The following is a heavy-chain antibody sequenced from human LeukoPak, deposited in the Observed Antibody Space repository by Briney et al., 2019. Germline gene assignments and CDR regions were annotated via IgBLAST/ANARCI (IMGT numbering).Heavy chain of an antibody. CDR1: GFTFSSYA. V-gene: IGHV3-23*01. Sequence: GGSLRLSCAASGFTFSSYAMSWARQAPGKGLEWVSGISASGRTTYYADSVKGRFTISRDNSKNTLFLQMSSLRDEDTALYYKGKGDVVTAIFPLDYWGPGTLVIVAS. CDR2: ISASGRTT. D-gene: IGHD2-21*02. CDR3: GKGDVVTAIFPLDY. J-gene: IGHJ4*02.